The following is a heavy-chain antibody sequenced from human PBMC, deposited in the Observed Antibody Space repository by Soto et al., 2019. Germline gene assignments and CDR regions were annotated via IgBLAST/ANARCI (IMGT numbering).Heavy chain of an antibody. D-gene: IGHD1-26*01. CDR2: ISHDGSYK. Sequence: GGSLRLSCAASRFTFTTYVMHWVRQAPGKGLEWVAVISHDGSYKYYGDAVKGRFTIARDTSKNAVYLEMNSLRPEDTAVYYCAKGLLSIVGTTLPRDAFNIWVQGTMVTVSS. CDR1: RFTFTTYV. CDR3: AKGLLSIVGTTLPRDAFNI. J-gene: IGHJ3*02. V-gene: IGHV3-30*18.